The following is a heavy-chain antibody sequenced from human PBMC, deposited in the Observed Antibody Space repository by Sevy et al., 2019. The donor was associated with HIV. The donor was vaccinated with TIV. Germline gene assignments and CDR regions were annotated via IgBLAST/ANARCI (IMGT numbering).Heavy chain of an antibody. V-gene: IGHV3-15*01. J-gene: IGHJ4*02. Sequence: GGSLRLSCSASGFPFNKEWMSWVRQAPGKGVEWVGRIKSKKDGGATDYAAPANGRFTISRDDSKNTLYLQMNSLKIEDTGFYYCSSQGERYWGLGTLVTVSS. CDR3: SSQGERY. D-gene: IGHD3-16*01. CDR2: IKSKKDGGAT. CDR1: GFPFNKEW.